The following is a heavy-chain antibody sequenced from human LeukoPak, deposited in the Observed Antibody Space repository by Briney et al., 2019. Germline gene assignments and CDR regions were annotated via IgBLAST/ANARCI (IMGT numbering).Heavy chain of an antibody. V-gene: IGHV4-34*01. CDR3: ARGSVGRHLTVVVTRGFDY. J-gene: IGHJ4*02. CDR1: GGSFSGYY. CDR2: INHSGST. Sequence: SETLSLTCAVYGGSFSGYYWSWIRQPPGKGLEWIGEINHSGSTNYNPSLKSRVTISVDTSKNQFSLKLSSVTAADTAVYYCARGSVGRHLTVVVTRGFDYWGQGTLVTVSS. D-gene: IGHD3-22*01.